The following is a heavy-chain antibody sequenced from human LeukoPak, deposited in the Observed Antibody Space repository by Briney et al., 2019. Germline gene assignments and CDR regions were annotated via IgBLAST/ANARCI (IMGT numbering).Heavy chain of an antibody. V-gene: IGHV3-13*01. D-gene: IGHD1-1*01. J-gene: IGHJ6*03. CDR2: IGTASDT. CDR3: GRRPPRGKYYYMDV. Sequence: GGSLRLSCAASGFTFSSFDMHWVRQPTGQGLEWVSTIGTASDTYYPGSVEGRFTLSRDNAKNSLYLQMNSLTAGDTALYYCGRRPPRGKYYYMDVWGKGTTVTVSS. CDR1: GFTFSSFD.